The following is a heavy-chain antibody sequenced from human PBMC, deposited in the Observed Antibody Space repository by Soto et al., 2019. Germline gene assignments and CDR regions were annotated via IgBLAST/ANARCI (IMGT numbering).Heavy chain of an antibody. Sequence: GGSLRLSCAASGFTFDDYTMHWVRQAPGKGLEWVSLISWDGGSTYYADSVKGRFTISRDNSKNSLYLQMNSLRTEDTALYYCAKDTARDIVVVPAAIGYYYYGMDVWGQGTTVTVSS. CDR1: GFTFDDYT. J-gene: IGHJ6*02. V-gene: IGHV3-43*01. CDR2: ISWDGGST. D-gene: IGHD2-2*01. CDR3: AKDTARDIVVVPAAIGYYYYGMDV.